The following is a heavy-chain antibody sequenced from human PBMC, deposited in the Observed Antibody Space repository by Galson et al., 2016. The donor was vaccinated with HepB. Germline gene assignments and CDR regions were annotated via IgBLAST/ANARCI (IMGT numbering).Heavy chain of an antibody. J-gene: IGHJ6*02. CDR3: ARLQQLPRKDNYYYYAMDV. CDR1: GGSLSTYY. CDR2: VYYSGNT. D-gene: IGHD6-13*01. Sequence: ETLSLTCTVSGGSLSTYYWSWIRQPPGKGLEWIGYVYYSGNTNYNPSLKSPITIPVDTSKNQFSLQLSSVTAADTAVYYCARLQQLPRKDNYYYYAMDVWGQGTTVTVSS. V-gene: IGHV4-59*12.